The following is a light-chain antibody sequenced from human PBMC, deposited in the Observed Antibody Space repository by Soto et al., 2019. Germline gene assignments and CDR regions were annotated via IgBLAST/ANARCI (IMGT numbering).Light chain of an antibody. V-gene: IGKV3-15*01. CDR3: QQYYNIPKT. Sequence: EIVMTQSPATLSVSQGERATLSCRASQSVRSNLAWYQQKPGQAPRLLIYGASTRATGIPDRFSGSGSGTEFTLTISSLQSEDSAVYYCQQYYNIPKTFGQGTKVDIK. CDR2: GAS. CDR1: QSVRSN. J-gene: IGKJ1*01.